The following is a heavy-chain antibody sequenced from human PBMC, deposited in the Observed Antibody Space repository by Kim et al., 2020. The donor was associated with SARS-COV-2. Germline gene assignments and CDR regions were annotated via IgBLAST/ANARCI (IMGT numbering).Heavy chain of an antibody. J-gene: IGHJ5*02. V-gene: IGHV4-39*07. CDR2: IYYSGST. CDR1: GGSISSSSYY. D-gene: IGHD3-10*01. Sequence: SETLSLTCTVSGGSISSSSYYWGWIRQPPGKGLEWIGSIYYSGSTYYNPSLKSRVTISVDTSKNQFSLKLSSVTAADTAVYYCARVRVRGVKDQNWFDPWGQGTLVTVSS. CDR3: ARVRVRGVKDQNWFDP.